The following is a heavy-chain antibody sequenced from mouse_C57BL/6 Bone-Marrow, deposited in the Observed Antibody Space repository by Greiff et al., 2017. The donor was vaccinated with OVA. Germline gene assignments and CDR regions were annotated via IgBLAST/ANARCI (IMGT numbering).Heavy chain of an antibody. D-gene: IGHD2-1*01. CDR1: GFNIKNTY. CDR2: IDPANGNT. Sequence: EVQLQQSVAELVRPGASVKLSCTASGFNIKNTYMHWVKQRPEKGLEWIGRIDPANGNTKYAPKFQGKATITADTSSNTAYLQLSSLTSEDTAHYCGTPYLLLGYFDVWGTVTPVTVSS. V-gene: IGHV14-3*01. CDR3: TPYLLLGYFDV. J-gene: IGHJ1*03.